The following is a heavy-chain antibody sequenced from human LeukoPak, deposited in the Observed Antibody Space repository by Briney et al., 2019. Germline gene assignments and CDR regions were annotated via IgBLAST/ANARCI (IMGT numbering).Heavy chain of an antibody. CDR2: ITTRVDRT. J-gene: IGHJ5*02. Sequence: HPRRSLRPSCSLSTFTFPNFAIGWVRQAPGEWLGWDSGITTRVDRTTYADSLKCRFTISRHKSKKTLYLQMSGLRADDTAVYFSTNTYYDSSPLDPWGQGTLVTVSS. D-gene: IGHD3-22*01. CDR3: TNTYYDSSPLDP. CDR1: TFTFPNFA. V-gene: IGHV3-23*01.